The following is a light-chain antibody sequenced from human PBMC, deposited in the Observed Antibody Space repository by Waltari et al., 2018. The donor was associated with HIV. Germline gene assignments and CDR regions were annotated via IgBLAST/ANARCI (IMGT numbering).Light chain of an antibody. CDR1: QRIVYSDGDTY. Sequence: VGMTQSPLSLPVNLGQPASISFRSSQRIVYSDGDTYLNCLRQRPGQSPRRLIYKVSNRHSVVPARFSGSRSGTDFTLKISRVEAEDVGVYYCMKATLWPPITFGQGTRLEIK. CDR3: MKATLWPPIT. V-gene: IGKV2-30*01. CDR2: KVS. J-gene: IGKJ5*01.